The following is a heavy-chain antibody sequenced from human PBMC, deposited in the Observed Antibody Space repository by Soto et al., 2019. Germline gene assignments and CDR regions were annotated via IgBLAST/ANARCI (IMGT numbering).Heavy chain of an antibody. CDR3: ARDGRSQPYGSQDARFFDI. CDR1: GHMFVGYA. D-gene: IGHD2-15*01. Sequence: QVQMVQSGAEVKNPGASVKMSCKASGHMFVGYAVTWVRQAPGQGLEWMGWISPTGDTQYARKFEGRLTLTTDTSTSTAQLELKSLRSDDTAVYFCARDGRSQPYGSQDARFFDIWGQGTLVTVSS. V-gene: IGHV1-18*01. J-gene: IGHJ4*02. CDR2: ISPTGDT.